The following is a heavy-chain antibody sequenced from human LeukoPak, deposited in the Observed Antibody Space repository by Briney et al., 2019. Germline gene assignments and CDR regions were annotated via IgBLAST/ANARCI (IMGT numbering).Heavy chain of an antibody. Sequence: PSETPSLTCTVSGDSISSSRFYWAWIRQPPGKGLEWIGSILYTGRTSYNPSLKSRVTISVDTSKNQFSLRLGSVTASDTAVYYCARRDVGATIDYWGQGTLVTVSS. CDR2: ILYTGRT. CDR3: ARRDVGATIDY. D-gene: IGHD1-26*01. V-gene: IGHV4-39*01. J-gene: IGHJ4*02. CDR1: GDSISSSRFY.